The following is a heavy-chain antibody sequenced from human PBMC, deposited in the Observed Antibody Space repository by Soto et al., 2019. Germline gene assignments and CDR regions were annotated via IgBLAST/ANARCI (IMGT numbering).Heavy chain of an antibody. CDR2: ISYDGSNK. D-gene: IGHD5-12*01. Sequence: GGSLRLSCAASGFTFSSYGMHWVRQAPGKGLEWVAVISYDGSNKYYADSVKGRFTISRDNSKNTLYLQMNSLRAEDTAVYYCAKRYSGYDDYYYYYGMDVWGQGTTVTVSS. J-gene: IGHJ6*02. V-gene: IGHV3-30*18. CDR1: GFTFSSYG. CDR3: AKRYSGYDDYYYYYGMDV.